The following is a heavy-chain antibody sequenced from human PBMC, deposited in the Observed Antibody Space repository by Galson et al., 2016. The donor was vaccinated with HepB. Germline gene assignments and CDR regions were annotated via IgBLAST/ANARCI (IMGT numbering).Heavy chain of an antibody. J-gene: IGHJ4*02. Sequence: SLRLSCAASGMSSSSSGMHWVRQAPGKGLEWVAVISYEEHQKYYVDPVKGRFIISRDNSKNTVYLQMNSLKTEDTAVYYCANERGSSRSPGYWRQGTPVSVSS. V-gene: IGHV3-30*18. D-gene: IGHD3-10*01. CDR1: GMSSSSSG. CDR3: ANERGSSRSPGY. CDR2: ISYEEHQK.